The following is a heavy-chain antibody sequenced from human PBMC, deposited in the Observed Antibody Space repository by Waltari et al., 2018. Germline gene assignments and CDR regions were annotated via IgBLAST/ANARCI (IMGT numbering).Heavy chain of an antibody. Sequence: QVQLQESGPGLVKPSGTLSLTCAVSGGSISSSNWWSWVRPPPGKGLEWIGEIYHSGRTNYNPSLKSRVTISVDKSKNQFSLKLSSVTAADTAVYYCARDPYVYGADLGAFDIWGQGTMVTVSS. J-gene: IGHJ3*02. D-gene: IGHD3-10*02. CDR3: ARDPYVYGADLGAFDI. CDR2: IYHSGRT. CDR1: GGSISSSNW. V-gene: IGHV4-4*02.